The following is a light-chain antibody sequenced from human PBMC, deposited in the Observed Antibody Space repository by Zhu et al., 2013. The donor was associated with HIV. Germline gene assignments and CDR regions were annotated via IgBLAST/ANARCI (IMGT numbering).Light chain of an antibody. V-gene: IGLV7-46*01. CDR2: DTT. CDR1: TGTVTSGHF. CDR3: LLTYSGVRI. Sequence: QAVVTQEPSLTVSPGGTVTLTCGSSTGTVTSGHFPYWFQQKPGQGPRTLISDTTNKHSWTPARFSGSLLGGKAALTLSGARPEDEADYYCLLTYSGVRIFGGGTKLTVL. J-gene: IGLJ2*01.